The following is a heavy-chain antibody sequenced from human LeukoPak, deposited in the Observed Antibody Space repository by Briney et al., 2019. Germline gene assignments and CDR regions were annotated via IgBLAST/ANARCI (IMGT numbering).Heavy chain of an antibody. V-gene: IGHV1-69*05. D-gene: IGHD1-26*01. J-gene: IGHJ4*02. CDR3: ARVFARSGEISGSYFYY. CDR1: GGTFSSYA. CDR2: IIPIFGRA. Sequence: GASVKVSCKASGGTFSSYAINWVLQAPGQGPEWMGGIIPIFGRANYAQKFQGRVTMTTDESTSTAYMELSSLRSEDTAVYYCARVFARSGEISGSYFYYWGQGTLVTVSS.